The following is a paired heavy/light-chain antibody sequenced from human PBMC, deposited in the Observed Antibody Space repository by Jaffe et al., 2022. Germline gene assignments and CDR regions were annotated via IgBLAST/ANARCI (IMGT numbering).Heavy chain of an antibody. CDR3: ARRYGSGSYLRTEDGAFDI. Sequence: QVLLQDSGPGPVKPSETLSLTCTVSGGSISDNYWSWIRQPPGKGLEWIGYMYYSGSTNYNPSLKSRVTMSVDTSKNQFSLKLSSVTAADTAVYYCARRYGSGSYLRTEDGAFDIWGQGTMVTVSS. D-gene: IGHD3-10*01. CDR1: GGSISDNY. V-gene: IGHV4-59*01. CDR2: MYYSGST. J-gene: IGHJ3*02.
Light chain of an antibody. CDR1: KLGDKY. Sequence: SYELTQPPSVSVSPGQTASITCSGDKLGDKYACWYQQKPGQSPVLVIYQDIKRPSGIPERFSGSNSGNTATLTISGTQAMDEADYYCQAWDSSTVVFGGGTKLTVL. J-gene: IGLJ2*01. CDR2: QDI. V-gene: IGLV3-1*01. CDR3: QAWDSSTVV.